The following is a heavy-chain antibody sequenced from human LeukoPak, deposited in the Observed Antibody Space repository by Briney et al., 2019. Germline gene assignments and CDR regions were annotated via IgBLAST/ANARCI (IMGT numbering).Heavy chain of an antibody. CDR2: MHYSGST. CDR3: ARGRPAAGQDFFDY. J-gene: IGHJ4*02. Sequence: PSETLSLTCNVSGGSISSYYWDWIRQPPGKGLEWIGYMHYSGSTNYNPSLKNRVTVSVDTSKNQFSLKLSSVTAADTAVYYCARGRPAAGQDFFDYWGQGTLVTVSS. V-gene: IGHV4-59*01. D-gene: IGHD6-13*01. CDR1: GGSISSYY.